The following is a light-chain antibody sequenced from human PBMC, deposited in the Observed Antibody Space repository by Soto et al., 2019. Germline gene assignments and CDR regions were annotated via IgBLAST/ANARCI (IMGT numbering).Light chain of an antibody. CDR2: GAS. Sequence: EIVMTQSPATLSVSPGERATLSCRASQSVSINLAWYQQKPGQAPRLLIYGASTRATGIPARFSGSGSGTEFTRTINSLQSEDFAVYYCQQYNNWPRTFGQGTKVEIK. V-gene: IGKV3-15*01. CDR1: QSVSIN. CDR3: QQYNNWPRT. J-gene: IGKJ1*01.